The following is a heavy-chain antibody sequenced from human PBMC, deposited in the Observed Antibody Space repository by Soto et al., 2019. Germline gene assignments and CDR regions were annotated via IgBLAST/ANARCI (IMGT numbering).Heavy chain of an antibody. J-gene: IGHJ4*02. CDR2: IKEDGGKT. Sequence: PGGSLRLSCVASGLTLSRYWVSWVRQAPGKGLEWVANIKEDGGKTYYVDSVKGRFTISRDNAKNSVYLQMNSLRVEDTAVYYCSRDYYGPGPDWGQGTLVTVSS. V-gene: IGHV3-7*04. CDR3: SRDYYGPGPD. CDR1: GLTLSRYW. D-gene: IGHD3-22*01.